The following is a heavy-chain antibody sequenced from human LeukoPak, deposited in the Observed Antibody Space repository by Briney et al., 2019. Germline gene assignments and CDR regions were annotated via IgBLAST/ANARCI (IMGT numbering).Heavy chain of an antibody. D-gene: IGHD3-22*01. CDR1: GFTFSSYA. CDR3: AKDPPGYYSTFDY. CDR2: ISYDGSNK. V-gene: IGHV3-30*04. Sequence: GRSLRLSCAASGFTFSSYAMHWVRQAPGKGLEWVAVISYDGSNKYYADSVKGRFTISRDNSKNTLYLQMNSLRAEDTAVYYCAKDPPGYYSTFDYWGQGTLVTVSS. J-gene: IGHJ4*02.